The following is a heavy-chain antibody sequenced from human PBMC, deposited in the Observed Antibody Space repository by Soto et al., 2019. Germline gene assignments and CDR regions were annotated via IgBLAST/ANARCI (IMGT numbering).Heavy chain of an antibody. CDR3: ARGDIAAAGDFNSIDAFDI. CDR2: IYTSGST. V-gene: IGHV4-4*07. CDR1: GGSISSYY. Sequence: SGTLSLTCTVSGGSISSYYWSWIRQPAGKGLEWIGRIYTSGSTNYNPSLKSRVTMSVDTSKNQFSLKLSSVTAADTAVYYCARGDIAAAGDFNSIDAFDIWGQGTMVTVSS. J-gene: IGHJ3*02. D-gene: IGHD6-13*01.